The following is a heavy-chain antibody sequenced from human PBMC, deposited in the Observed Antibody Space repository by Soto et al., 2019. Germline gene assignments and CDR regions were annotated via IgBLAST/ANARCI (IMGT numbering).Heavy chain of an antibody. D-gene: IGHD4-17*01. Sequence: QVKLVQSGAEVKKPGASVKVSCKASGYTFTSYGIRWVRQAPGQGLEGMGWISAYHGNTNYAQNLQGRGTMTPDPSTSTAYMELRSLRADDTAVYYCARRGSYGDYGGTFDPWGQGTLVTVSS. J-gene: IGHJ5*02. CDR3: ARRGSYGDYGGTFDP. CDR2: ISAYHGNT. V-gene: IGHV1-18*01. CDR1: GYTFTSYG.